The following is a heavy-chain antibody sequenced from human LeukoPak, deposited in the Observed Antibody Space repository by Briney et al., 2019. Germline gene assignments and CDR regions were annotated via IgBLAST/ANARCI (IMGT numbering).Heavy chain of an antibody. CDR2: IRGDGGDT. CDR1: GFTFSNYW. J-gene: IGHJ4*02. CDR3: ARDRVLGSGSSDY. Sequence: GGSLRLSCTVSGFTFSNYWMHWVRQAPGKGLVGVSRIRGDGGDTNYADSVKGRFTVSRDNAKNTLYLQMNSLTTGDTAVYFCARDRVLGSGSSDYWGQGTLVTVSS. D-gene: IGHD3-10*01. V-gene: IGHV3-74*01.